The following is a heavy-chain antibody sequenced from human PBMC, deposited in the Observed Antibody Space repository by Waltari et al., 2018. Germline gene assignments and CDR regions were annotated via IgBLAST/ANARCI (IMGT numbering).Heavy chain of an antibody. J-gene: IGHJ4*02. CDR3: ARGPDPDHIVVVPAAPDY. V-gene: IGHV1-2*02. CDR1: GYTFTGYY. CDR2: INPNSGGT. Sequence: QVQLVQSGAEVTKPGASVTVSCQASGYTFTGYYMHWVRQAPGQGLEWMGWINPNSGGTNYAQKFQGRVTMTRDTSISTAYMELSRLRSDDTAVYYCARGPDPDHIVVVPAAPDYWGQGTLVTVSS. D-gene: IGHD2-2*01.